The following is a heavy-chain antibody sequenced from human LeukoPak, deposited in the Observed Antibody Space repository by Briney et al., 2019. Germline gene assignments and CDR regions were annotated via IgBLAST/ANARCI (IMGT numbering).Heavy chain of an antibody. J-gene: IGHJ3*02. Sequence: PSETLSLTCTGSGGSIHSYHCIWIRQPPGKGLEWIGYIHYSGSTNYNPSLKSRVTTSVDTSKKQFSLKLRSVTAADTAVYYCARSVSWGLLVRDVAFDISGPRTMVTVSS. CDR3: ARSVSWGLLVRDVAFDI. CDR1: GGSIHSYH. V-gene: IGHV4-59*08. CDR2: IHYSGST. D-gene: IGHD2-21*01.